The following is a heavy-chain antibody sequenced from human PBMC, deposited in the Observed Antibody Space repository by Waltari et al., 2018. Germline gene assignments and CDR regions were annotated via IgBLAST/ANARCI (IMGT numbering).Heavy chain of an antibody. CDR2: IYHSGST. V-gene: IGHV4-38-2*01. D-gene: IGHD4-4*01. CDR3: ARHFCNYRFGWFDP. J-gene: IGHJ5*02. CDR1: GYSISSGYY. Sequence: QVQLQESGPGLVKPSETLSLTCAVSGYSISSGYYWGWIRQPPGKGLEGIGFIYHSGSTDYNPSLKSRVTISVETSKNQFSRKLGSGTAADTAVYYCARHFCNYRFGWFDPWGQGTLVTVSS.